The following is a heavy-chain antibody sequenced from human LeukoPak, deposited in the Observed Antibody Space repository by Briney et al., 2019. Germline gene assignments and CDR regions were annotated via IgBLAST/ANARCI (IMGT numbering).Heavy chain of an antibody. CDR1: GFTFSSYW. D-gene: IGHD1-26*01. CDR3: ARSGYSHSWDY. Sequence: PGGSLRLSCAASGFTFSSYWMSWVRQAPGKGLEWVANIKQDGSEKYYVDSVKGRFTISRDNAKNSLYLQMNSLRGDDTAVYYCARSGYSHSWDYWGQGTLVIVSS. V-gene: IGHV3-7*03. CDR2: IKQDGSEK. J-gene: IGHJ4*02.